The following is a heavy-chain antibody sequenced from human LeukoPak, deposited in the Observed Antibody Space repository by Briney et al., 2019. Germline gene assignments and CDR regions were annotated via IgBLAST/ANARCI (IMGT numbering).Heavy chain of an antibody. CDR1: GDSISSDTYY. CDR3: ARSYDFSWGTYFDY. V-gene: IGHV4-61*02. D-gene: IGHD3-3*01. CDR2: IYTSGST. J-gene: IGHJ4*02. Sequence: SETLSLTCTVSGDSISSDTYYWSWIRQPAGKGLEWIGGIYTSGSTNYNPSLKSRVTISVDTSKYQFSLKLSSVTAADTAVYYCARSYDFSWGTYFDYWGQGTLVTVSS.